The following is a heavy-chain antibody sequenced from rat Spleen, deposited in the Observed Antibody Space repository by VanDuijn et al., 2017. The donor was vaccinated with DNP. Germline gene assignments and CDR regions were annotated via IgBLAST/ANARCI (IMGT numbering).Heavy chain of an antibody. D-gene: IGHD1-11*01. J-gene: IGHJ4*01. CDR3: ARDRNGGAMDA. Sequence: EVQLVESGGDLVQPGRSLKLSCVASGFTFNNYWMTWIRQVPGKGLEWVTSITNNGGDTYYPDSVKGRFTISRDNAKNTLYLQMNSLRSEDTATYYCARDRNGGAMDAWGQGTSVTVSS. V-gene: IGHV5-31*01. CDR2: ITNNGGDT. CDR1: GFTFNNYW.